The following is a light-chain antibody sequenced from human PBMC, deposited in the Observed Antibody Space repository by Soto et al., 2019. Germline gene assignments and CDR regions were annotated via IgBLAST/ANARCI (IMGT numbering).Light chain of an antibody. J-gene: IGKJ5*01. CDR2: KAS. Sequence: DIQMNQSPSTLSASVGDRVTITCRASQSISSWLAWYQQKPGKAPKLLIYKASSLESGVPSRFSGSGSGTEFTLTISSLQPDDFATYYCQQYNNYLITFGQGTRLGIK. V-gene: IGKV1-5*03. CDR3: QQYNNYLIT. CDR1: QSISSW.